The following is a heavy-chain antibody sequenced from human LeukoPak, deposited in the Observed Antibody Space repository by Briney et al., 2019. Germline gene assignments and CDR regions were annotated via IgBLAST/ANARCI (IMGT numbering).Heavy chain of an antibody. CDR3: ARHDSFIPY. Sequence: PGGSLRLSCAASGFTFNYYAISWVRQAPGKGLEWVSGICDNEGRNYYTDSVKGRFTISRDNTKNTLYLQMHNLRADDTAVYFCARHDSFIPYWGQGTLVTVSS. CDR1: GFTFNYYA. CDR2: ICDNEGRN. V-gene: IGHV3-23*01. D-gene: IGHD5-18*01. J-gene: IGHJ4*02.